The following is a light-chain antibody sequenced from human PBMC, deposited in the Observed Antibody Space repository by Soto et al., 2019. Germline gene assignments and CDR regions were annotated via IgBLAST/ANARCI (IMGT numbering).Light chain of an antibody. CDR2: DNT. V-gene: IGLV1-40*01. CDR3: QSYDSSLSVSL. J-gene: IGLJ3*02. CDR1: SSDIGAGSD. Sequence: QSALTQPPSVSGAPGQRVTISCTGSSSDIGAGSDVHWYQQLPGTAPKLLIYDNTNRPSGVPDRFSGSKSGTSGSLAITGLQAEDEADYYCQSYDSSLSVSLFGGGTKLTVL.